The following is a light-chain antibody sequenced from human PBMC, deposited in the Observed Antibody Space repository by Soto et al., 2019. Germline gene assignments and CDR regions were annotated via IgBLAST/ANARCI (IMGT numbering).Light chain of an antibody. Sequence: EFVFTQSPGTLSLSPGERATLSCRSSQTVRNNYLAWYQQKPGQAPRLLIYDASSRATGIPDRFSGGGFGTEFTLTISSLQSEDFAVYYCQQYKNWPRTFGQGTKVDIK. CDR2: DAS. J-gene: IGKJ1*01. CDR1: QTVRNNY. V-gene: IGKV3D-20*02. CDR3: QQYKNWPRT.